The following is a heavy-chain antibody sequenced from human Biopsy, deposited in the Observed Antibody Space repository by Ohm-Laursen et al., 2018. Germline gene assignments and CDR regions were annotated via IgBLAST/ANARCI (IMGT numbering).Heavy chain of an antibody. V-gene: IGHV6-1*01. CDR3: ARETPTGIPFNWFDP. CDR2: TYYRSKWYN. CDR1: GDSVSSNSAA. J-gene: IGHJ5*02. D-gene: IGHD1-1*01. Sequence: PTQTLTLTCAISGDSVSSNSAAWSWIRQSPSRGLEWLGRTYYRSKWYNDYAVFVKSRITINPDTSKNQFSLQLNSVTPEDTAVYYCARETPTGIPFNWFDPWGQGTLVTVSS.